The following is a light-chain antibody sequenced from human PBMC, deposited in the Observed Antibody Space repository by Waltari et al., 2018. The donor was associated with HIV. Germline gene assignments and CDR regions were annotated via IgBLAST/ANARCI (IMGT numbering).Light chain of an antibody. V-gene: IGKV1-33*01. Sequence: DIQMTQSPPSLSASIGDRVSITCQASQDIGSNLNWYQQKPGTAPKLLIYDAANLQTGVPSRFSGSGSGTDFTFTISSLQPEDFATYFCQQYDNLPQFNFGPGTKVD. J-gene: IGKJ3*01. CDR1: QDIGSN. CDR2: DAA. CDR3: QQYDNLPQFN.